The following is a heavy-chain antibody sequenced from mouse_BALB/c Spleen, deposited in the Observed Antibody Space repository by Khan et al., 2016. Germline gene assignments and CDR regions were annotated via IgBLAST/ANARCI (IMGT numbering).Heavy chain of an antibody. J-gene: IGHJ3*01. Sequence: QVQLKQSGPELKKPGETVKMSCKASGYTFTNYGMNWVKQAPGKGLKWMGWINTYTGEPTYADDFKGRFAFSLETSASTAYLQISNLKNEDTATYFCARPDYGSSRGFAYWGQGTLVTVSA. CDR2: INTYTGEP. CDR3: ARPDYGSSRGFAY. V-gene: IGHV9-3-1*01. CDR1: GYTFTNYG. D-gene: IGHD1-1*01.